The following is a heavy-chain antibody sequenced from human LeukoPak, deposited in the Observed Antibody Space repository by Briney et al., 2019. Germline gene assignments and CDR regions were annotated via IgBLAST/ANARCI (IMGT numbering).Heavy chain of an antibody. CDR3: ARVDSSGYYSSAFDI. D-gene: IGHD3-22*01. J-gene: IGHJ3*02. CDR2: INPNSGGT. V-gene: IGHV1-2*02. Sequence: GASVKVSCKASGYTFTGYYMHWVRQAPGQGLEWMGWINPNSGGTNYAQKFQGRVTMTRDTSISTAYMELSRLRSDDTAVYYCARVDSSGYYSSAFDIWGQGTMVTVSS. CDR1: GYTFTGYY.